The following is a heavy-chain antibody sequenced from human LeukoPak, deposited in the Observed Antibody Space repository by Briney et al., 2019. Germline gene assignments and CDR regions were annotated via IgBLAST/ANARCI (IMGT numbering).Heavy chain of an antibody. CDR1: GFTFSSYW. D-gene: IGHD3-22*01. CDR2: IKQDGSEK. Sequence: GGSLRLSCAASGFTFSSYWMSWVRQAPGKGLEWVANIKQDGSEKYYVDSVKGRFTISRDNAKNPLYLQMNSLRAEDTAVYYCAREKVEEYYYDSSGYFHFDYWGQGTLVTVSP. V-gene: IGHV3-7*01. CDR3: AREKVEEYYYDSSGYFHFDY. J-gene: IGHJ4*02.